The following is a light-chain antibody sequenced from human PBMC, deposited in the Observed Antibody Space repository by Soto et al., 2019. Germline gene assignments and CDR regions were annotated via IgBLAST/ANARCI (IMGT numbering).Light chain of an antibody. Sequence: QSVLAQVASVSGSPGQSITISCTGTSSDVGTFNLVSWYQQHPGKATRLMIYEVIKWPSGVSNRFSGSKSGNTASLKISGLQAEDEADYYCCSYAGSSLYVFGTGTKVTV. CDR3: CSYAGSSLYV. J-gene: IGLJ1*01. V-gene: IGLV2-23*02. CDR2: EVI. CDR1: SSDVGTFNL.